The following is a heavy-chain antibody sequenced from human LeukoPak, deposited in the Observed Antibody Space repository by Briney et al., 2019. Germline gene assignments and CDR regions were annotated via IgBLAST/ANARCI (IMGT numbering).Heavy chain of an antibody. Sequence: GGSLRLSCAGSGFTFSNGWMTWVRQAPGKGLEWVSSISSSSSYIYYADSVKGRFTISRDNAKNSLYLQMNSLRAEDTAVYYCARDLYYYDSRGAFDIWGQGTMVTVSS. CDR3: ARDLYYYDSRGAFDI. CDR1: GFTFSNGW. V-gene: IGHV3-21*01. D-gene: IGHD3-22*01. CDR2: ISSSSSYI. J-gene: IGHJ3*02.